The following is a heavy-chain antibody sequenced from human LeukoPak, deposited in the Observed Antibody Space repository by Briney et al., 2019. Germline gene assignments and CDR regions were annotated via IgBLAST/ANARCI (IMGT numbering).Heavy chain of an antibody. CDR3: ARILAAAGTDY. Sequence: PGGSLRLSCAASGLTFSTYAMSWVRQAPGKGLEWVSSISDRSVSIYYADSVKGRFTISRDNSKNTVYLQMSSLRAEDTAVYYCARILAAAGTDYWGQGTLVTVSS. CDR1: GLTFSTYA. CDR2: ISDRSVSI. D-gene: IGHD6-13*01. J-gene: IGHJ4*02. V-gene: IGHV3-23*01.